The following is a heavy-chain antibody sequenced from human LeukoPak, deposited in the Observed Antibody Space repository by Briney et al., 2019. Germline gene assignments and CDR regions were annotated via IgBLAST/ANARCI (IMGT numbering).Heavy chain of an antibody. CDR3: AKNELLWFGELLIGY. CDR1: GFTFSSYA. Sequence: PGGSLGLSCAASGFTFSSYAMSWVRQAPGKGLEWVSAISGSGGSTYYADSVKGRFTISRDNSKNTLYLQMNSLRAEDTAVYYCAKNELLWFGELLIGYWGQGALVTVSS. D-gene: IGHD3-10*01. J-gene: IGHJ4*02. CDR2: ISGSGGST. V-gene: IGHV3-23*01.